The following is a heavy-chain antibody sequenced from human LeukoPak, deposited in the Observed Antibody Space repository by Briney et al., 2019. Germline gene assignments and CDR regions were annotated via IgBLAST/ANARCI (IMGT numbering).Heavy chain of an antibody. CDR3: ARGGYSYDSSRYYPFDH. Sequence: TGGSLRLSWAASGFSLRSYWMSWVRQAPGKGLDWVATINQDGSEKYYVDSVKGRFTISRDNAKNSLYLQMNSLRAEDTAVYYCARGGYSYDSSRYYPFDHWGQGTLVTVSS. CDR2: INQDGSEK. V-gene: IGHV3-7*01. J-gene: IGHJ4*02. CDR1: GFSLRSYW. D-gene: IGHD3-22*01.